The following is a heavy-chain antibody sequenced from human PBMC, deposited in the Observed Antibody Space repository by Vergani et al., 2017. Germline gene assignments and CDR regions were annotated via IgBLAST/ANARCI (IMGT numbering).Heavy chain of an antibody. CDR3: ARVYGYYYDSSGKGAFDI. CDR1: GYTFTGYY. Sequence: QVQLVQSGAEVKKPGASVKVSCKASGYTFTGYYMHWVRQAPGQGLEWRGWINPNSGGTNYAQKFQGRVTMTRDTSISTAYMELSRLRSDDTAVYYCARVYGYYYDSSGKGAFDIWGQGTMVTVSS. J-gene: IGHJ3*02. D-gene: IGHD3-22*01. V-gene: IGHV1-2*02. CDR2: INPNSGGT.